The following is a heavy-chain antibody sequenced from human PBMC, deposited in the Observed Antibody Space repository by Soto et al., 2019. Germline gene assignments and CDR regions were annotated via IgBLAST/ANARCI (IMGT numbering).Heavy chain of an antibody. Sequence: SETLSLTCAVYGGSFSGYYWSWIRQPPGKGLEWIGEINHSGSTNYNPSLKSRVTISVDTSKNQFSLKLSSVTAADTAVYYCARLTFRSSTPTYWGQGTLVTVSS. J-gene: IGHJ4*02. D-gene: IGHD1-26*01. CDR2: INHSGST. CDR1: GGSFSGYY. CDR3: ARLTFRSSTPTY. V-gene: IGHV4-34*01.